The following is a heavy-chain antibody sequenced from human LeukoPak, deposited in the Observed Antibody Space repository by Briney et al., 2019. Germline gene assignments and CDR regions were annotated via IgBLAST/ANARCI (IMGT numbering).Heavy chain of an antibody. CDR3: ARAVGSYYDSSGYFFDY. D-gene: IGHD3-22*01. J-gene: IGHJ4*02. Sequence: PSETLSLTYTVSGGSISSYYWSWIRQPPGKGLEWIGYIYYSGSTNYNPSLKSRVTISVDTSKNQFSLKLSSVTAADTAVYYCARAVGSYYDSSGYFFDYWGQGTLVTVSS. CDR1: GGSISSYY. CDR2: IYYSGST. V-gene: IGHV4-59*01.